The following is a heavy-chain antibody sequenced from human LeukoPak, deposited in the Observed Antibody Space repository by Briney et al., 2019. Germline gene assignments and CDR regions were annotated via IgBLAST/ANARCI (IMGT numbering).Heavy chain of an antibody. V-gene: IGHV1-69*04. Sequence: SVKVSCKASGGTFSSYAISWVRQAPGQGLEWMGRIIPILGIANYAQKFQGRVTITADKSTSTAYMELSSLRSKDTAVYYCARVSGDYSWGQGTLVTVSS. CDR2: IIPILGIA. CDR3: ARVSGDYS. D-gene: IGHD4-17*01. J-gene: IGHJ4*02. CDR1: GGTFSSYA.